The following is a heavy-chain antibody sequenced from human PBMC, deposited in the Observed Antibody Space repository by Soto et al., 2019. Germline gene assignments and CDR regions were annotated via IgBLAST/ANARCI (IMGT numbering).Heavy chain of an antibody. CDR1: GFTFSEHY. CDR2: ISQSGTTI. Sequence: PGGSLRLSCATSGFTFSEHYMTWIRQAPGKGLEWVSYISQSGTTIYYADSVKGRFTVSRDNAQNSLYLQMNSLRAEDTAVYYCARNGGLELRYYYYYGMDVWGQGTTVTVSS. D-gene: IGHD1-7*01. J-gene: IGHJ6*02. CDR3: ARNGGLELRYYYYYGMDV. V-gene: IGHV3-11*01.